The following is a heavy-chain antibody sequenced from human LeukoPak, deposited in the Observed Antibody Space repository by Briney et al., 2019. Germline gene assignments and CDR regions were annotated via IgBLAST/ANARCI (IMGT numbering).Heavy chain of an antibody. CDR2: INSSSSYI. CDR3: AKDNYYGDYTIDY. CDR1: GFSFSTYS. J-gene: IGHJ4*02. Sequence: GGSLRLSCAASGFSFSTYSMNWVRQAPGKGLEWVSSINSSSSYIYYADSVRGRFTISRDNAKNSLYLQMNSLRAEDTAVYFCAKDNYYGDYTIDYWGQGTLVTVSS. D-gene: IGHD4-17*01. V-gene: IGHV3-21*01.